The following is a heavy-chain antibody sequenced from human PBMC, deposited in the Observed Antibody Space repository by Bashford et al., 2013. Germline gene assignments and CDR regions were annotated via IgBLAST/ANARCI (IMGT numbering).Heavy chain of an antibody. V-gene: IGHV1-69*13. CDR1: GGTFSSVA. CDR3: AKVLITSAATRNYYFDL. Sequence: SVKVSCKASGGTFSSVAINWVRQAPGQGLEWMGGILPVLRTANYAQRFQDRVKITADESTGTTYMELTGLRSQDTAVYYCAKVLITSAATRNYYFDLWGRGTLVTVSS. J-gene: IGHJ2*01. D-gene: IGHD2-2*01. CDR2: ILPVLRTA.